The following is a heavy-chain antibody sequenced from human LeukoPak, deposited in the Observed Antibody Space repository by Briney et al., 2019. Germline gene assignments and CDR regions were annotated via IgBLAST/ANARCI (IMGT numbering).Heavy chain of an antibody. V-gene: IGHV5-51*01. J-gene: IGHJ4*02. D-gene: IGHD3-22*01. CDR3: ARQKIPLFYYDTSGYLMPYFDY. CDR2: IYPGDSDT. Sequence: GESLKISCKGSGFSFTNYWIAWVRQLPGKGLGWMGIIYPGDSDTRFSPSFQGQVTISADKSISTAYLQWSSLKASDTAMYYCARQKIPLFYYDTSGYLMPYFDYWGQGTLVSVSS. CDR1: GFSFTNYW.